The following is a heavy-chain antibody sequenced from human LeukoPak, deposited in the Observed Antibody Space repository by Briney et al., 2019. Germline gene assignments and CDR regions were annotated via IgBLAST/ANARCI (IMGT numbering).Heavy chain of an antibody. V-gene: IGHV3-9*01. Sequence: GRSLRISCAASGFTVDDYATQWVRQVPGKGLEWVSGVSWNSGSIGYADSVKGRFTISRDNAKNSLYLQMNSLRAEDTALYYCAIYDSSGYDAFDIWGQGTMVTVSS. CDR3: AIYDSSGYDAFDI. CDR2: VSWNSGSI. J-gene: IGHJ3*02. CDR1: GFTVDDYA. D-gene: IGHD3-22*01.